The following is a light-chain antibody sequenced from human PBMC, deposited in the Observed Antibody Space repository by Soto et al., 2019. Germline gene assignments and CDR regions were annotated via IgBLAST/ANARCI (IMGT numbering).Light chain of an antibody. Sequence: QSALTQPPSASGSPGQSVTISCAGTSRDVGGCNYFSWYQQHPGKAPKLLIYAVIKRPSGAPDRSCGSKYGTAASLTVSGLQAEDEADYFCSSYAGSKIFVFGTGPKVTVL. CDR3: SSYAGSKIFV. CDR2: AVI. CDR1: SRDVGGCNY. J-gene: IGLJ1*01. V-gene: IGLV2-8*01.